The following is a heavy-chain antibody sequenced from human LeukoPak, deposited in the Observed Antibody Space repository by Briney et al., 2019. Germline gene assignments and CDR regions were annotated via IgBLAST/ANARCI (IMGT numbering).Heavy chain of an antibody. V-gene: IGHV4-31*03. CDR3: ARASDFWSGYSGFDY. CDR2: IYYSGST. D-gene: IGHD3-3*01. Sequence: EASQTLSLTCTVSGGSISSGGYYWSWIRQHPGKGLEWIGYIYYSGSTYYNPSLKSRVTISVDTSKDQFSLKLSSVTAADTAVYYCARASDFWSGYSGFDYWGQGTLVTVSS. CDR1: GGSISSGGYY. J-gene: IGHJ4*02.